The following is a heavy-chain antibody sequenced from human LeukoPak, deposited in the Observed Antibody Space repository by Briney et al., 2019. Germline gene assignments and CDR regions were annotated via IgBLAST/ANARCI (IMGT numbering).Heavy chain of an antibody. V-gene: IGHV3-21*01. CDR1: GFTFSAYS. J-gene: IGHJ4*02. CDR2: ISTSSSYI. Sequence: PGGSLRLSCAASGFTFSAYSMNWVRQAPGKGLERVSSISTSSSYIYYADSVKGRFTISRDNAKNSLYLQMNSLRAENTAFYYCARDHVDIAAADYFDYWGQGTLVTVSS. D-gene: IGHD6-13*01. CDR3: ARDHVDIAAADYFDY.